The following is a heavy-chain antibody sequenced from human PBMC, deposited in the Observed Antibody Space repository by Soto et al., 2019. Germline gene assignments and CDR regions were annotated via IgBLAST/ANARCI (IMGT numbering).Heavy chain of an antibody. J-gene: IGHJ6*02. V-gene: IGHV1-69*13. D-gene: IGHD2-2*01. Sequence: SVKVSCKASGGTFSSYAISWVRQAPGQRLEWMGRIIPIFGTANYAQKFQGRVTITADESTSTAYMELSSLRSEDTAVYYCARDHLGTDIVVVPAAGYYYYYYGMDVWGQGTTVTVSS. CDR2: IIPIFGTA. CDR1: GGTFSSYA. CDR3: ARDHLGTDIVVVPAAGYYYYYYGMDV.